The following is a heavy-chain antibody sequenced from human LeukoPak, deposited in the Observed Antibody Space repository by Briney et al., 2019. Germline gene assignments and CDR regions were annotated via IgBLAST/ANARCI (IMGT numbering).Heavy chain of an antibody. CDR1: GFTFSSYW. CDR3: ARDSSSWYGYYYYMDV. CDR2: IKQDGSEK. Sequence: PGGSLRLSCAASGFTFSSYWMSWVRQAPGKGLEWVANIKQDGSEKYYVDSVKGRFTISRDNAKNSLYLQMNSLRAEDTAVYYCARDSSSWYGYYYYMDVWSKGTTVTVYS. D-gene: IGHD6-13*01. V-gene: IGHV3-7*01. J-gene: IGHJ6*03.